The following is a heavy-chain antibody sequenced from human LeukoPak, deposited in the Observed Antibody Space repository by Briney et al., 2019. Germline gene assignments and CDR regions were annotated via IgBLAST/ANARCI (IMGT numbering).Heavy chain of an antibody. Sequence: GASVKVSCKASGYTFTGYHMHWVRQAPGQGLEWMGRINPNSGDTNYAQKFQGRVTMTRDTSISTAYMELSRLRSDDTAVYYCARDGCSGGSCYSFDYWGQGTLVTVSS. V-gene: IGHV1-2*06. CDR3: ARDGCSGGSCYSFDY. D-gene: IGHD2-15*01. CDR1: GYTFTGYH. J-gene: IGHJ4*02. CDR2: INPNSGDT.